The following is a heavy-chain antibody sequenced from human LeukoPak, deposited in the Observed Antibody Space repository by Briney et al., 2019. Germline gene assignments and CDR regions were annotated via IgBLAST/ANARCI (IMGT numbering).Heavy chain of an antibody. CDR1: GFTFSSYW. J-gene: IGHJ4*02. Sequence: QSGGSLRLSCAASGFTFSSYWMSWVRQAPGKGLEWVANIKQDGSEKYYVDSVKGRFTISRDNAKNSLYLQMNSLRAEDTAVYYCARDGMIVWGITMIVVVTSFDYWGQGTLVTVSS. CDR2: IKQDGSEK. CDR3: ARDGMIVWGITMIVVVTSFDY. V-gene: IGHV3-7*01. D-gene: IGHD3-22*01.